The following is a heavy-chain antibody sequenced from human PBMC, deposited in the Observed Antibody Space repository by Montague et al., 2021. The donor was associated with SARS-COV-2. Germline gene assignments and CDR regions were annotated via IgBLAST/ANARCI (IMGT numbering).Heavy chain of an antibody. CDR3: AGHHPVGGVRP. CDR1: GASISSYY. Sequence: SETLSLTCTVSGASISSYYWCWIRQPQGKGLEWVGYIYYSGSTNSNHSLKRRITISIDTSKTQISLKLSPVTAAATAAYYCAGHHPVGGVRPWGQGTLVTVSS. V-gene: IGHV4-59*08. J-gene: IGHJ5*02. CDR2: IYYSGST. D-gene: IGHD2-8*02.